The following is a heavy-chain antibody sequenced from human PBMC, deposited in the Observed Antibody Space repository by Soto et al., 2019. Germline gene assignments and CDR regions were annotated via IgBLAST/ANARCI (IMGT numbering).Heavy chain of an antibody. CDR2: IFHSGST. Sequence: QIQLQESGPGLVKPSGTLSLTCAVSSGSISSLNWWSWVRQPLGKGLEWIGEIFHSGSTNYNPSLKSRVDMSVDKSKNQFSLKVFSVTAADTALYFCARRSGTTFYWGRGTLVIVSS. D-gene: IGHD1-1*01. CDR1: SGSISSLNW. J-gene: IGHJ4*02. V-gene: IGHV4-4*02. CDR3: ARRSGTTFY.